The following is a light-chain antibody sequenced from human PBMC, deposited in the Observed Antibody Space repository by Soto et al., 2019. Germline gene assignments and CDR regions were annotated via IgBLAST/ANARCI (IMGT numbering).Light chain of an antibody. CDR2: KAS. CDR3: QQYSTYSRT. Sequence: DIQMTQSPATLSASVGDRVTITCRASQTISSWLAWYQQKPGKAPKVLIYKASSLERGVPSRFSGSGSGTEFTLTISSLQPDDFATYYCQQYSTYSRTFGQGTKVDI. V-gene: IGKV1-5*03. CDR1: QTISSW. J-gene: IGKJ1*01.